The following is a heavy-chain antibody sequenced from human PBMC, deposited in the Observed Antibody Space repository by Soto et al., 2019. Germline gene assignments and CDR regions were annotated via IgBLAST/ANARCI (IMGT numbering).Heavy chain of an antibody. V-gene: IGHV1-69*13. D-gene: IGHD3-22*01. J-gene: IGHJ4*02. Sequence: ASVKVSCKASGGTFSSYAISWVRQAPGQGLEWMGGIIPIFGTANYAQKFQGRVTITADESTSTAYLELSSLRSEDTAVYYWARAISMIGGGNFDYWGQGTLVTVSS. CDR1: GGTFSSYA. CDR3: ARAISMIGGGNFDY. CDR2: IIPIFGTA.